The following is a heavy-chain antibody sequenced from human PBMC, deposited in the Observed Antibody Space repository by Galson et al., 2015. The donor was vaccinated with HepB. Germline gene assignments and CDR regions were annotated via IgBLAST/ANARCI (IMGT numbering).Heavy chain of an antibody. CDR1: GFTFSSYA. CDR3: AREGDIVLMVYAEVGYYFDY. J-gene: IGHJ4*02. CDR2: ISYDGSNK. D-gene: IGHD2-8*01. V-gene: IGHV3-30-3*01. Sequence: SLRLSCAASGFTFSSYAMHWVRQAPGKGLEWVAVISYDGSNKYYADSVKGRFTISRDNSKNTLYLQMNSLRAEDTAVYYCAREGDIVLMVYAEVGYYFDYWGQGTLVTVSS.